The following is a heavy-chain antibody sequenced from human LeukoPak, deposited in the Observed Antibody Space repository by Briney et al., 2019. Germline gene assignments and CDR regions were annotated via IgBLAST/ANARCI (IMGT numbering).Heavy chain of an antibody. J-gene: IGHJ4*02. CDR3: ARGVRYYGSGSYDDY. D-gene: IGHD3-10*01. CDR2: IIPIFGTA. CDR1: GGTFSSYA. V-gene: IGHV1-69*05. Sequence: SVKVSCKASGGTFSSYAISWVRQAPGQGLEWMGGIIPIFGTANYAQKFQGRVTITTDESTSTAYMELSSLRSEDTAVYYCARGVRYYGSGSYDDYWGQGTLVTVSS.